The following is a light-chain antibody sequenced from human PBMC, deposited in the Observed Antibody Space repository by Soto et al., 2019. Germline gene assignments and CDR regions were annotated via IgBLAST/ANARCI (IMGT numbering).Light chain of an antibody. V-gene: IGKV3-11*01. CDR3: QERSGWPPWT. CDR1: QRVSYR. CDR2: DAS. Sequence: VITRSPETLCLSLRERATLSCGASQRVSYRLAWYQQKPGQAPRVLIYDASKRASGSPARFSGSGSGTDFTLTISSLEPEDFAVYYCQERSGWPPWTFGQGTKVDIK. J-gene: IGKJ1*01.